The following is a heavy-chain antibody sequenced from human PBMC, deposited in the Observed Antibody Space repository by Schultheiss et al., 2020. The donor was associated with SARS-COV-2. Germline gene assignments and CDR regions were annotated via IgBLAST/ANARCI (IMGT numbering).Heavy chain of an antibody. CDR2: ISGSGGST. CDR1: GFTFSSYA. V-gene: IGHV3-23*01. J-gene: IGHJ4*02. D-gene: IGHD3-22*01. CDR3: AKDSRMTMIVVPYNPFDY. Sequence: GESLKISCAASGFTFSSYAMSWVRQAPGKGLEWVSAISGSGGSTYYADSVKGRFTISRDNSKNTLYLQMNSLRAEDTAVYYCAKDSRMTMIVVPYNPFDYWGQGTLVTVSS.